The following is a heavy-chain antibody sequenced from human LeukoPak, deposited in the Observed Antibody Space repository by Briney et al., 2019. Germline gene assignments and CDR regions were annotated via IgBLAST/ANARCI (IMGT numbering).Heavy chain of an antibody. D-gene: IGHD2-15*01. CDR1: GFTFSSYG. V-gene: IGHV3-30*02. CDR2: IRYDGSNK. J-gene: IGHJ3*02. CDR3: AKDCGGSCYSSAFDI. Sequence: PGGSLRLSCAASGFTFSSYGMHWVRQAPGKGLEWVAFIRYDGSNKYYADSVKGRLTISRDNSKNTLYLQMNSLRAEDTAVYYCAKDCGGSCYSSAFDIWGQGTMVTVSS.